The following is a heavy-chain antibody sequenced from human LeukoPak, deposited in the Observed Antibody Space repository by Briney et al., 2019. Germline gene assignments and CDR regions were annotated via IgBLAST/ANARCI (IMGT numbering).Heavy chain of an antibody. J-gene: IGHJ4*02. CDR2: ISSSGSTM. Sequence: GGSLRLSCAASGFTFSSYEMNWVRQAPGKGLEWVSYISSSGSTMYYADSVKGRFTISRDNAKNSLYLQMNSLRAEDKAFSYCARGYCSSTSCYIHSWGQGPLATVSS. V-gene: IGHV3-48*03. CDR3: ARGYCSSTSCYIHS. D-gene: IGHD2-2*01. CDR1: GFTFSSYE.